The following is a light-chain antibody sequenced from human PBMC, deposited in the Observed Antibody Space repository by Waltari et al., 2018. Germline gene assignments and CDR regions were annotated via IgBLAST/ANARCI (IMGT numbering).Light chain of an antibody. V-gene: IGKV3-15*01. Sequence: EIVMTQSPATLSVSPGQSATLPCRASQSVRSSLAWYQQKPGQAPRLLIYGASTRATDIPARFSGSGSGTEFTLTVSSLQSEDFARYHCQQYHNWPPTFGGGTKVEIK. J-gene: IGKJ4*01. CDR2: GAS. CDR1: QSVRSS. CDR3: QQYHNWPPT.